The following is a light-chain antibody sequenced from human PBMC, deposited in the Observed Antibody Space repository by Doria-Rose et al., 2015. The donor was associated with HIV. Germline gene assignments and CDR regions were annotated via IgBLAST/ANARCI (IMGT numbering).Light chain of an antibody. V-gene: IGKV4-1*01. CDR2: WAS. Sequence: DIQVTQSPESLGMSLGERATLHCKSNQSLLYTSKNYLAWYQQKPGQPPTLLIYWASTRQYGVPARFSGSGSGTDFTLTISSLEAEDVAVYYCQQYYDAPSFGPGTTADIK. J-gene: IGKJ3*01. CDR1: QSLLYTSKNY. CDR3: QQYYDAPS.